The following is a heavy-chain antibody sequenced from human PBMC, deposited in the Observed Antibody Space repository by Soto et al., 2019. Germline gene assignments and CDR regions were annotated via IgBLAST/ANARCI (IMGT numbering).Heavy chain of an antibody. CDR1: GITFSDYY. CDR2: ISSSGNTI. D-gene: IGHD5-12*01. V-gene: IGHV3-11*01. Sequence: QVQLVESGGGLVKPGGSLRLSCAASGITFSDYYMSWIRQAPGEGLEWVSYISSSGNTIYYADSVKGRFTISWDNAKNSLYLKMNSLRSEDTAVYYCARRGGYDSCDYWGQGTLATVSP. J-gene: IGHJ4*02. CDR3: ARRGGYDSCDY.